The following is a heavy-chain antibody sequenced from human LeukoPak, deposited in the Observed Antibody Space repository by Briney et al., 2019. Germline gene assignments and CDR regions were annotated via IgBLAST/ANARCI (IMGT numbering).Heavy chain of an antibody. J-gene: IGHJ4*02. CDR2: IYPGDSDT. CDR3: AGHLGAAIVSPLGH. V-gene: IGHV5-51*01. D-gene: IGHD3-16*02. CDR1: GYSFSSYW. Sequence: GESLKISCKGSGYSFSSYWIGWVRQMPGKGLEWMGIIYPGDSDTRYSPSFQGQVTISADRSITTAYVQWSSLQASDTAMYYCAGHLGAAIVSPLGHWGQGTLVTVSS.